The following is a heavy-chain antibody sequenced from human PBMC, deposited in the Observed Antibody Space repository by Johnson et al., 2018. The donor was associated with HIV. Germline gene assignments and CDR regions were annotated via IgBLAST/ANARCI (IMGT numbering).Heavy chain of an antibody. V-gene: IGHV3-20*04. CDR1: GFTFSMYA. Sequence: VQLVESGGGSVQPGGSLRLSCAASGFTFSMYAMHWVRQAPGKGLEWVSGINWNGGSTGYADSLKGRCTISRDNVRNSLYLQMNSLRAEDTAFYYCARRDSGSLSFDIWGQGTVVTVSS. D-gene: IGHD1-26*01. CDR3: ARRDSGSLSFDI. CDR2: INWNGGST. J-gene: IGHJ3*02.